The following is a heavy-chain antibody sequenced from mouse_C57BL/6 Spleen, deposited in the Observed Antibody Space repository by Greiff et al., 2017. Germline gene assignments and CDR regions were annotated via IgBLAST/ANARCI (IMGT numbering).Heavy chain of an antibody. V-gene: IGHV1-5*01. CDR2: IYPGNSDT. J-gene: IGHJ1*03. CDR1: GYTFTSYW. CDR3: TRNWADWYFEV. D-gene: IGHD4-1*01. Sequence: EVKLLASGTVLARPGASVKMSCKTSGYTFTSYWMHWVKQRPGQGLEWIGAIYPGNSDTSYNQKFKGKDKLTAVTSASTAYMELSSLTNGDSAVYYCTRNWADWYFEVGGTGTTVTVSS.